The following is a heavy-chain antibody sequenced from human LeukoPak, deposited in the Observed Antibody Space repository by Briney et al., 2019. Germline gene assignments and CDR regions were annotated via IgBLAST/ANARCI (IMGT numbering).Heavy chain of an antibody. J-gene: IGHJ4*02. CDR1: GGSISTYY. CDR2: IYYSGST. D-gene: IGHD3-10*01. V-gene: IGHV4-59*08. CDR3: ARHAGRAWFGELSY. Sequence: SETLSLTCTVSGGSISTYYWSWIRQPPGKGLEWIGYIYYSGSTNYNPSLKSRVTISVDTSKNQFSLKLSSVTATDTAAYYCARHAGRAWFGELSYWGQGTLVTVSS.